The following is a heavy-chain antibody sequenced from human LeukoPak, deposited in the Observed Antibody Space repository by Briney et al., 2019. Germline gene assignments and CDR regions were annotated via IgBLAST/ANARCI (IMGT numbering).Heavy chain of an antibody. CDR3: TRDIRLTTDRDAFDI. V-gene: IGHV3-21*01. J-gene: IGHJ3*02. CDR1: GFTFRSYS. Sequence: GGSLRLSCVASGFTFRSYSMNWVRQAAGKGPEWVSSISGSGRTIYDTDSVKGRFTTSRDNAKNSLYLQMNSLRPEDTAVYFCTRDIRLTTDRDAFDIWGQGTMVIVSS. D-gene: IGHD1-14*01. CDR2: ISGSGRTI.